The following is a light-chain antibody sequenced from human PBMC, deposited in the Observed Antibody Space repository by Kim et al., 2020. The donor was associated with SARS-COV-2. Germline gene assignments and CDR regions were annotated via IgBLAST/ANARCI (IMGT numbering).Light chain of an antibody. V-gene: IGLV3-9*01. CDR1: NIGSKN. CDR3: QVWDRSTYV. Sequence: SVALGQTARINCGGNNIGSKNVHWYQQKPGQAPVLVIYRDSNRPSGIPERFSGSNSGNTATLTISRAQAGDEADYYCQVWDRSTYVFGTGTKVTVL. CDR2: RDS. J-gene: IGLJ1*01.